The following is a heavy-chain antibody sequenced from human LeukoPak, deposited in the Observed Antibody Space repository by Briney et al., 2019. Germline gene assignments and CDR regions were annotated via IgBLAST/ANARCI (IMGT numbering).Heavy chain of an antibody. J-gene: IGHJ6*04. V-gene: IGHV4-4*02. CDR1: GGSISSSNW. CDR2: IYHSGST. Sequence: SETLSLTCAVSGGSISSSNWWSWVRQPRGKGLEWIGEIYHSGSTNYNPSLKSRVTISVDKSKNQFSLKLSSVTAADTAVYYCARDRAYSSSWPYYYYGLDVWGKGTTVTVSS. D-gene: IGHD6-13*01. CDR3: ARDRAYSSSWPYYYYGLDV.